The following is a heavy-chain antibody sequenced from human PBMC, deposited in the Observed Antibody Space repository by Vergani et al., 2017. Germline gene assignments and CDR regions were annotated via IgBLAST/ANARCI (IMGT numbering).Heavy chain of an antibody. CDR1: GGSISSGDYY. Sequence: QVQLQESGPGLVKPSQTLSLTCTVSGGSISSGDYYWSWIRQPPGKGLEWIGYIYYSGSTYYNPSLKSRVTISVDTSNNQFSLKLSSVTAADTAVYYCARVGVVRGVSYYYYYYGMDVWGQGTTVTVSS. CDR3: ARVGVVRGVSYYYYYYGMDV. D-gene: IGHD3-10*01. J-gene: IGHJ6*02. V-gene: IGHV4-30-4*08. CDR2: IYYSGST.